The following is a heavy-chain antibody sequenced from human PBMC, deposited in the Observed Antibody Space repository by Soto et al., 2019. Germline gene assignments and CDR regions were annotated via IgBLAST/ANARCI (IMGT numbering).Heavy chain of an antibody. CDR2: ISAYNGNT. CDR3: ANGGDYGDYVLMGAFDI. V-gene: IGHV1-18*01. CDR1: GYTFTSYD. D-gene: IGHD4-17*01. J-gene: IGHJ3*02. Sequence: ASVKVSCKASGYTFTSYDINWVRQATGQGLEWMGWISAYNGNTNYAQKLQGRVTMTTDTSTSTAYMELRSLRSDDTAVYYCANGGDYGDYVLMGAFDIWGQGTMVTVSS.